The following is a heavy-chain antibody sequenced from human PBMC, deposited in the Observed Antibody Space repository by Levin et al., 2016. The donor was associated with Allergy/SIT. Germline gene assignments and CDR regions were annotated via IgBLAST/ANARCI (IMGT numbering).Heavy chain of an antibody. D-gene: IGHD6-6*01. J-gene: IGHJ5*02. CDR1: GGTFSSYA. CDR2: IIPIFGTA. Sequence: SVKVSCKASGGTFSSYAISWVRQAPGQGLEWMGGIIPIFGTANYAQKFQGRVTITADESTSTAYMELSSLRSEDTAVYYCARDRVLFSYNWFDPWGQGTLVTVSS. V-gene: IGHV1-69*13. CDR3: ARDRVLFSYNWFDP.